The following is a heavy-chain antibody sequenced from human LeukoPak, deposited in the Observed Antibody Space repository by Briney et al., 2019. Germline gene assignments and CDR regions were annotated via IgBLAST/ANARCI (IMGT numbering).Heavy chain of an antibody. CDR1: GGSISSSSYY. D-gene: IGHD3-10*01. J-gene: IGHJ6*03. Sequence: SETLSLTCTVSGGSISSSSYYWGWIRQPPGKGLEWIGSIYYSGSTYYNPSLKSRVTISVDTSKNQFSLKLSSVTAADTAVYYCARGLRDYYYYYYMDVWGKGTTVTVSS. V-gene: IGHV4-39*01. CDR3: ARGLRDYYYYYYMDV. CDR2: IYYSGST.